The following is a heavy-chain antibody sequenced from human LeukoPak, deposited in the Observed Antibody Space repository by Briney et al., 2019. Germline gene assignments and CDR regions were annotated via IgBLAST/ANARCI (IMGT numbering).Heavy chain of an antibody. J-gene: IGHJ4*02. CDR3: ARDGRGYSYGTDY. CDR1: GFTFSSYG. Sequence: GGSLRLSCAASGFTFSSYGMHWVRQAPGKGLEWVAVIWYDGSNKYYADSVKGRFTISRDNSKNMLYLQMNSLRAEDTAVYYCARDGRGYSYGTDYWGQGTLVTVS. CDR2: IWYDGSNK. V-gene: IGHV3-33*01. D-gene: IGHD5-18*01.